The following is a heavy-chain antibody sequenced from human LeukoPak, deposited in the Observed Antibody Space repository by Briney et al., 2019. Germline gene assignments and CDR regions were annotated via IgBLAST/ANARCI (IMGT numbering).Heavy chain of an antibody. J-gene: IGHJ4*02. CDR2: IKSKTDGGTT. V-gene: IGHV3-15*01. CDR1: GFTFSNAW. Sequence: PGGSLRLSCAASGFTFSNAWMSWVRQAPGKGPEWVGRIKSKTDGGTTDYGAPVKGRFTISRDDSKNTLYLQMNSLKTEDTAMYYCTTHPQPLYYYDSSGYFYWGQGTLVTVSS. CDR3: TTHPQPLYYYDSSGYFY. D-gene: IGHD3-22*01.